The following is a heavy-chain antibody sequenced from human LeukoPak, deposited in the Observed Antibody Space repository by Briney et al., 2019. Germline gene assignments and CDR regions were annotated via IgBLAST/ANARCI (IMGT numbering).Heavy chain of an antibody. J-gene: IGHJ4*02. CDR1: GFTFSNYA. D-gene: IGHD3-9*01. CDR2: ITGSGGNT. V-gene: IGHV3-23*01. CDR3: AKWGDYDVLTGYYVSDY. Sequence: NPGASLRLSCAASGFTFSNYAMSWVRQAPGKGLEWVSAITGSGGNTYYADSVKGRFTISRDNSKNTVFLQMNSLRAEDTAVYYCAKWGDYDVLTGYYVSDYWGQGTLVTVSS.